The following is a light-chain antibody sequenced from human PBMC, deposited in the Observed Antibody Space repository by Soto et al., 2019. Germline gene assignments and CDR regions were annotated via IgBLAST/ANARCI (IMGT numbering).Light chain of an antibody. Sequence: DIQMTQSPSPLSASVGDRLTITCRASQNISYYLNWFQQRPGKAPQLLIFGASNLHIGVPSRFSGSGSGTDFALTISSLQPEDFATHHCQQSYTTPWTFGQGTKV. CDR2: GAS. J-gene: IGKJ1*01. CDR3: QQSYTTPWT. CDR1: QNISYY. V-gene: IGKV1-39*01.